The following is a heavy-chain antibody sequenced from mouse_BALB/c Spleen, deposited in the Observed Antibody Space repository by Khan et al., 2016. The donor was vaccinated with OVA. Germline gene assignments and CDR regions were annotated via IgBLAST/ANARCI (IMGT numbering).Heavy chain of an antibody. D-gene: IGHD2-10*02. V-gene: IGHV2-6-5*01. CDR2: IWGGGST. J-gene: IGHJ4*01. CDR3: AKGVWSYYFTLDY. Sequence: QVQLKQSGPGLVAPSQSLSITCTVSGFSLTDYGVSWIRQPPGKGLEWLGVIWGGGSTYYNSALKSRLSISKDNSESQVFLKMNSLQTDDTAICYSAKGVWSYYFTLDYWGQGTSVTVSS. CDR1: GFSLTDYG.